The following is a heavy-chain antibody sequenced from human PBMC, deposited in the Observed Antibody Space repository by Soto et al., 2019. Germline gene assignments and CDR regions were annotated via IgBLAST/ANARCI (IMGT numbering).Heavy chain of an antibody. CDR3: ARLQAGAGDNDHTFDY. CDR2: IDPSDSYT. V-gene: IGHV5-10-1*01. D-gene: IGHD6-13*01. J-gene: IGHJ4*01. Sequence: GESLKISCKGSGYSFTSYWISWVRQIPGKGLEWMGRIDPSDSYTNYSPSFQGHVTISADKSISTAYLQWSSLKASDTAMYYCARLQAGAGDNDHTFDYWGQGTLVTVSS. CDR1: GYSFTSYW.